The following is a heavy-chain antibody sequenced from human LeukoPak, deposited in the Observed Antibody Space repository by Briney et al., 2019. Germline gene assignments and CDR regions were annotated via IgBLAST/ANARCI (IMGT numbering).Heavy chain of an antibody. Sequence: GGSLRLSYAASGFTFSSYVMHWVRQAPGKGLEYVSAIYSNGGSTYYANSVKGRFTISRDNSKNTLYLQMGSLRAEDMAVYYCARSLGITGTTGGYFDYWGQGTLVTVSS. CDR2: IYSNGGST. J-gene: IGHJ4*02. CDR1: GFTFSSYV. V-gene: IGHV3-64*01. CDR3: ARSLGITGTTGGYFDY. D-gene: IGHD1-7*01.